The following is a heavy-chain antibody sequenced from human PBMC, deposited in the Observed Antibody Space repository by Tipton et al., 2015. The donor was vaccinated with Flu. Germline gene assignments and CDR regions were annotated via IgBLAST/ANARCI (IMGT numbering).Heavy chain of an antibody. J-gene: IGHJ3*02. CDR3: ARGVIYYDSSGPITDAFDI. CDR1: GGSISSGSYY. D-gene: IGHD3-22*01. CDR2: IYTSGST. Sequence: TLSLTCTVSGGSISSGSYYWSWIRQPAGKGLDWIGRIYTSGSTNYNPSLKSRVTISVDTSKNQFSLKLSSVTAADTAVYYCARGVIYYDSSGPITDAFDIWGQGTMVTVSS. V-gene: IGHV4-61*02.